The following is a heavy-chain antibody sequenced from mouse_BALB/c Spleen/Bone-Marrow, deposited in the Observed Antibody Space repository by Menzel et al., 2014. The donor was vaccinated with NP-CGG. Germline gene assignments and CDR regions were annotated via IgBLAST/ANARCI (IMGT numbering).Heavy chain of an antibody. CDR2: IRSKSKNYET. Sequence: EVKLQESGGGLVQPRGSLKLSCAASGFTFNIYAMNWVRQAPGKGLEWVARIRSKSKNYETYYADSVKDRFIISRDDSQTMFYLQMNNLKTEDTAIYYSVRGDYRYLYFDYWGQGTTLTVSS. CDR3: VRGDYRYLYFDY. CDR1: GFTFNIYA. V-gene: IGHV10-1*02. D-gene: IGHD2-14*01. J-gene: IGHJ2*01.